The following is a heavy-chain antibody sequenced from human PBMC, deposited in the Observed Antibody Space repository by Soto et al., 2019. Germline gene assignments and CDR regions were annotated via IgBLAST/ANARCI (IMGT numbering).Heavy chain of an antibody. CDR1: GGSISSSNW. V-gene: IGHV4-4*02. CDR3: AGGGRYGNNRPNWFDP. D-gene: IGHD5-18*01. CDR2: IYHSGNT. J-gene: IGHJ5*02. Sequence: QVQLQESGPGLVKPSGTLSLTCAVSGGSISSSNWWSWVRQPPGKGLEWIGEIYHSGNTNYNPSLKTRVTISVDKSKTQFSLKLTSVTAADTAVYYCAGGGRYGNNRPNWFDPWGQGTLVTVSS.